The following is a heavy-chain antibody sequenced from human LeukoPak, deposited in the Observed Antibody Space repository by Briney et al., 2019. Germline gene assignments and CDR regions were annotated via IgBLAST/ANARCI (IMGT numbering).Heavy chain of an antibody. D-gene: IGHD5-12*01. Sequence: SETLSLTCTVSGGSISSSSYYWGWIRQPPGKGLEWIGSIYYSGSTYYNPSLKSRVTISVDTSKNQFSLKLSSVTAADTAVYYCAREEGGYSGYDSPEPLDYWGQGTLVTVSS. CDR2: IYYSGST. CDR3: AREEGGYSGYDSPEPLDY. CDR1: GGSISSSSYY. J-gene: IGHJ4*02. V-gene: IGHV4-39*07.